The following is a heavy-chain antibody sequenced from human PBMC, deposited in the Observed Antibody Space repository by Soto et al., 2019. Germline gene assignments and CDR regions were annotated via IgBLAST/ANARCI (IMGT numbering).Heavy chain of an antibody. CDR1: GFTFSSYA. J-gene: IGHJ6*01. CDR3: ARGREWRGYRLYYYYYYGMDV. Sequence: QVQLVESGGGVVQPGRSLRLSCAASGFTFSSYAMHWVRQAPGKGLEWVAVISYDGSNKYYADSVKGRFTISRDNSKNTLYLQMNSLRAEDTAVYYCARGREWRGYRLYYYYYYGMDVW. D-gene: IGHD5-18*01. V-gene: IGHV3-30-3*01. CDR2: ISYDGSNK.